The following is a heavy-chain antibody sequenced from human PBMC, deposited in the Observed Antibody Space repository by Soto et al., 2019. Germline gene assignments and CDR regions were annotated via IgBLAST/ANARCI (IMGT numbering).Heavy chain of an antibody. CDR3: ARTTDTYSSSWYGADY. D-gene: IGHD6-13*01. V-gene: IGHV4-59*08. Sequence: PSETLSLTCTVSGGSIISYYWSWIRQPPGKGLEWIGYIYYSGSTNYNPSLKSRVTISVDTSKNQFSLKLSSVTAADTAVYYCARTTDTYSSSWYGADYWGQGTLVTVSS. J-gene: IGHJ4*02. CDR2: IYYSGST. CDR1: GGSIISYY.